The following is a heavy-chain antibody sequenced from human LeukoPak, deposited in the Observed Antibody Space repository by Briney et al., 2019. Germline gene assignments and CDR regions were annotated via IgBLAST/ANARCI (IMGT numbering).Heavy chain of an antibody. J-gene: IGHJ6*03. D-gene: IGHD5-12*01. Sequence: SETLSLTCAVYGGSFSGYYWSWIRQPPGKGLEWIGEINHSGGTNYNPSLKSRVTISVDTSKNQFSLKLSSVTAADTAVYYCARVGGYEYYYYYYMDVWGKGTTVTVSS. CDR3: ARVGGYEYYYYYYMDV. CDR1: GGSFSGYY. V-gene: IGHV4-34*01. CDR2: INHSGGT.